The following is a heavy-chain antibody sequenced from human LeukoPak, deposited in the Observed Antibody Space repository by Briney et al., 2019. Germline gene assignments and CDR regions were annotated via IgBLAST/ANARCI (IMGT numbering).Heavy chain of an antibody. CDR2: IKEDGSET. Sequence: PGGSLRLSCAASGFNFSYSWMSWVRQAPGKGMEWVANIKEDGSETYYAESVMGRFTISRDNAENSLFLQMTSLRAEDTAVYYCAKGTNWKAFDIWGQGTMVTVSS. CDR1: GFNFSYSW. V-gene: IGHV3-7*03. CDR3: AKGTNWKAFDI. J-gene: IGHJ3*02. D-gene: IGHD1-1*01.